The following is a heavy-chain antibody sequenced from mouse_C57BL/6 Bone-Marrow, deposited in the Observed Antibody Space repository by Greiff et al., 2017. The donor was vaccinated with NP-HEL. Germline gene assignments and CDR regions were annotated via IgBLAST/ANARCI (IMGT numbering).Heavy chain of an antibody. CDR2: ISSGSSTI. D-gene: IGHD2-3*01. Sequence: EVQLVESGGGLVKPGGSLKLSCAASGFTFSDYGMHWVRQAPEKGLEWVAYISSGSSTIYYADTVKGRFTISRDNAQNTRFLQMTSLRSEDTAMYYCARQGGYYPYGYFDVGGTGTTVTGAS. CDR1: GFTFSDYG. J-gene: IGHJ1*03. CDR3: ARQGGYYPYGYFDV. V-gene: IGHV5-17*01.